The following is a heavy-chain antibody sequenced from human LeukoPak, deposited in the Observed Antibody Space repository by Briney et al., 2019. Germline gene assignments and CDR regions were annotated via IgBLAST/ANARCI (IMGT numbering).Heavy chain of an antibody. CDR2: IYYTGSS. Sequence: SETLSLTCTVSGDSISSSLYYWVWIRQPPGKGLEWIGSIYYTGSSYYNPSLKSRVTISVDTSKNQFSLKLSSETAAETAVYYCARQLDYWGQGTLVTVSS. J-gene: IGHJ4*02. V-gene: IGHV4-39*01. CDR1: GDSISSSLYY. CDR3: ARQLDY.